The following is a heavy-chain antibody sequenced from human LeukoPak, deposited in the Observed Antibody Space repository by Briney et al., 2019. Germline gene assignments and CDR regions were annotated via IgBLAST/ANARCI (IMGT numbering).Heavy chain of an antibody. CDR2: ISGSGSST. D-gene: IGHD5-18*01. CDR3: AKDRGYGYGPLDY. Sequence: GGSLRLSCAASGFTFSSYSMNWVRQAPGKGLEWVSAISGSGSSTYYADSVKGRFTISRDNSKNTLYLQMNSLRAEDTAVYYCAKDRGYGYGPLDYWGQGTLVTVSS. J-gene: IGHJ4*02. V-gene: IGHV3-23*01. CDR1: GFTFSSYS.